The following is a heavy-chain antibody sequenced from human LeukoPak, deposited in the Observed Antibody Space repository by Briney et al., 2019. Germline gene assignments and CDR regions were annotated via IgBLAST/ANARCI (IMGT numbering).Heavy chain of an antibody. J-gene: IGHJ4*02. CDR3: ARGRDGYNMD. CDR1: GGSISSYY. CDR2: IYYGGST. V-gene: IGHV4-59*01. D-gene: IGHD5-24*01. Sequence: SETLSLTCTVSGGSISSYYWSWIRQPPGKGLEWIGYIYYGGSTNYNPSLKSRVTISVDTSKNQFSLKLSSVTAADTAVYYCARGRDGYNMDWGQGTLVTVSS.